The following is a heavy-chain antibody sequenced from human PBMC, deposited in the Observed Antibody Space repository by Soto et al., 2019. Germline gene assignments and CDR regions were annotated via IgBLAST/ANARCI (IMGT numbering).Heavy chain of an antibody. J-gene: IGHJ1*01. CDR2: ISAYNGNT. D-gene: IGHD6-19*01. Sequence: QVQLVQSGAEVKKPGASVKVSCKASGYTFTSYGISWVRQAPGQGLEWMGWISAYNGNTKQAQKLQGRVTMTTDTYTSTASMELRSRRSDDTAVYYCARDIAVAAQRGYFQHWGQGTLVTVSS. V-gene: IGHV1-18*04. CDR3: ARDIAVAAQRGYFQH. CDR1: GYTFTSYG.